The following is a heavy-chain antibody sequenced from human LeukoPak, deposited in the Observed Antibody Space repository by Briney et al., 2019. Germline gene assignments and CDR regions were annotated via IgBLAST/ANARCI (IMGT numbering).Heavy chain of an antibody. CDR3: AKVVRYYGSGDFAKPPYYFDY. CDR2: ISWNRGSI. V-gene: IGHV3-9*01. CDR1: GFTFDDCA. J-gene: IGHJ4*02. D-gene: IGHD3-10*01. Sequence: PGRSLRLSCAASGFTFDDCAMHWVRQAPGKGLEWVSGISWNRGSIAYADSVKGRFTISRDNAKNSLYLQMNSLRAEDTALYYCAKVVRYYGSGDFAKPPYYFDYWGQGTLVTVSS.